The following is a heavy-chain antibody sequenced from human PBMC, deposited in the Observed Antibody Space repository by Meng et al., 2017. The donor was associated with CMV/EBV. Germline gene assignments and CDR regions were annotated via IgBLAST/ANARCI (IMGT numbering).Heavy chain of an antibody. CDR3: AAEQYCSGGSCYGSSVGEGAFDI. V-gene: IGHV1-58*01. CDR2: IVVGSGNT. J-gene: IGHJ3*02. D-gene: IGHD2-15*01. Sequence: SVKVSCKASGFTFTSSAVQWVRQARGQRLEWIGWIVVGSGNTNYAQRFQERVTITRDMSTSTAYMELSSLRSEDTAVYYCAAEQYCSGGSCYGSSVGEGAFDIWGQGTMVTVSS. CDR1: GFTFTSSA.